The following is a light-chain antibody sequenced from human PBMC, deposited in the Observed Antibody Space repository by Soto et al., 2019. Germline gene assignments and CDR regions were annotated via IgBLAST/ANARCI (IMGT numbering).Light chain of an antibody. V-gene: IGKV3-15*01. J-gene: IGKJ1*01. Sequence: EIMMTQSPATLSVSPGEGATLSCRASQSVNSNLAWYQQKPGQAPRLLIYGASTRATGIPARFGGSGSGTEFTLTIGSLQSEDFAVYYCQQYNNWPRTFGQGTKV. CDR2: GAS. CDR3: QQYNNWPRT. CDR1: QSVNSN.